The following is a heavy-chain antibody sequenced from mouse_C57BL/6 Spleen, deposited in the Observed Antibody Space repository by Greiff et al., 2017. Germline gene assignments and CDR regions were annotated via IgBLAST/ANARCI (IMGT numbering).Heavy chain of an antibody. J-gene: IGHJ4*01. CDR1: GYTFTSYT. Sequence: QVHVKQSGAELARPGASVKMSCKASGYTFTSYTMHWVKQRPGQGLEWIGYINPSSGYTKYNQKFKDKATLTADKSSSTAYMQLSSLPSEDSAVYYCARSGGSYAMDYWGQGTSVTVSS. CDR3: ARSGGSYAMDY. CDR2: INPSSGYT. D-gene: IGHD1-1*02. V-gene: IGHV1-4*01.